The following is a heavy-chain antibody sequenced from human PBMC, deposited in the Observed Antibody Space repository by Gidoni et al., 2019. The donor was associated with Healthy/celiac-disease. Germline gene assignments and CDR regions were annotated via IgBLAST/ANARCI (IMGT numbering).Heavy chain of an antibody. CDR3: ARDRPSNDYYYYGMDV. CDR1: GFTFSSYA. CDR2: ISYDGSNK. J-gene: IGHJ6*02. V-gene: IGHV3-30-3*01. Sequence: QVQLVESGGGVVQPGRSLRLSCAASGFTFSSYAMHWVRQAPGKGLEWVAVISYDGSNKDYADSVKGRFTISRDNSKNTLYLQMNSLRAEDTAVYYCARDRPSNDYYYYGMDVWGQGTTVTVSS.